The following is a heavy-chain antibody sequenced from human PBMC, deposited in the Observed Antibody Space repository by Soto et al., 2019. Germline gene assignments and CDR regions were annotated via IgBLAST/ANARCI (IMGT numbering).Heavy chain of an antibody. D-gene: IGHD3-10*01. CDR1: GGSFSGYY. Sequence: PSETLSLTCAVYGGSFSGYYWCWIRQPPGKGLEWIGEINHSGSTNYNPSVKRRVTISVDTSKIQFSLKLSSVPAADTAVYYCARGIVGKPPYDSASTSFDYWGQGTLVTVSS. V-gene: IGHV4-34*01. J-gene: IGHJ4*02. CDR2: INHSGST. CDR3: ARGIVGKPPYDSASTSFDY.